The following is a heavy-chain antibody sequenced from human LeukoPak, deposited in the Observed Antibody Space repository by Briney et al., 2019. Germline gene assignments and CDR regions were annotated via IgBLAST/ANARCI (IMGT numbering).Heavy chain of an antibody. J-gene: IGHJ4*02. CDR2: IIPIFGTP. V-gene: IGHV1-69*13. D-gene: IGHD2-8*01. Sequence: SVKVSCKASGGTFSSYALSWIRQAPGQGLEWMGGIIPIFGTPNHAQKFQGRVTITADESTNTDYMELSSLRSEDTAVYFCASLSPVSSHFDYWGQGTLVTVSS. CDR3: ASLSPVSSHFDY. CDR1: GGTFSSYA.